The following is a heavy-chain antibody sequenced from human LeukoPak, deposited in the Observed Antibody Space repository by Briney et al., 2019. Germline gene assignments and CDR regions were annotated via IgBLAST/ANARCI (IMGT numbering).Heavy chain of an antibody. V-gene: IGHV3-15*01. J-gene: IGHJ4*02. CDR3: TTDRWDY. CDR1: GFTFSNTW. D-gene: IGHD4-23*01. Sequence: PGGSLRLSCAASGFTFSNTWMNWVRQAPGKGLEWVGRMKSKTDGGTTDYAAPVKNRFIISRDDSKNTVYLQMNSLKTEDTAVYYCTTDRWDYWGQGTLVTVSS. CDR2: MKSKTDGGTT.